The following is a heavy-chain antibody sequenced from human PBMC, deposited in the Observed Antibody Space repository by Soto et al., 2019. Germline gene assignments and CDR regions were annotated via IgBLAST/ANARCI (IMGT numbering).Heavy chain of an antibody. Sequence: QVQLVQSGAEVKKPGSSVKVSCKASGGTFSSYAISWVRQAPGQGLEWMGGIIPIFGTANYAQKFQGRVTITADESTSTAYIELSILRFEDTAVYYCASLGEMATPYFDYWGQGTLVTVSS. D-gene: IGHD5-12*01. CDR3: ASLGEMATPYFDY. J-gene: IGHJ4*02. V-gene: IGHV1-69*01. CDR2: IIPIFGTA. CDR1: GGTFSSYA.